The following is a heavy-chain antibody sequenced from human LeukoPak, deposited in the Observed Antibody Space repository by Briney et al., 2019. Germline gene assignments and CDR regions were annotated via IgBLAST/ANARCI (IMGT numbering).Heavy chain of an antibody. J-gene: IGHJ6*04. CDR3: ARAFRVAATLFYMDV. Sequence: SETLSLTCTVSGDSISRSSYFWAWIRQPPGKGLEWIGSVYSSGSTYYNPSLRSQITISVDTSKNQFSLKLTSVAAADTAVYYCARAFRVAATLFYMDVWGKGTTVTVSS. D-gene: IGHD2-15*01. CDR2: VYSSGST. CDR1: GDSISRSSYF. V-gene: IGHV4-39*07.